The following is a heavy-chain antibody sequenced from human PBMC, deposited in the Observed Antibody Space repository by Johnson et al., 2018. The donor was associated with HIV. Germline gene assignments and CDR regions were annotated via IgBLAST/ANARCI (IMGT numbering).Heavy chain of an antibody. Sequence: EVQLVESGGGVVQPGRSLRLSCAASGFTFNDYAMHWVRQGPGKGLEWVAGIGWNGLTIGYVDSVKGRFTISRDDATNSLYLRIDSLRTEDTAFYYCARERIAAAGLDAFDIWGQGTMVTVSS. CDR2: IGWNGLTI. J-gene: IGHJ3*02. D-gene: IGHD6-13*01. V-gene: IGHV3-9*01. CDR1: GFTFNDYA. CDR3: ARERIAAAGLDAFDI.